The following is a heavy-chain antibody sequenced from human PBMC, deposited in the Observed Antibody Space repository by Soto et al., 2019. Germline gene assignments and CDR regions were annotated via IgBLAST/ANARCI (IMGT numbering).Heavy chain of an antibody. D-gene: IGHD3-22*01. CDR3: ARADYYDGSGFYYDY. J-gene: IGHJ4*02. CDR1: GYIFANHY. CDR2: LNPLGGST. Sequence: QVQLVQSGAEVKKPGASMKISCKASGYIFANHYIHWVRQAPGQGLEWMGILNPLGGSTNYLQKFQGRVTMTRDTSTSTVYIELSSLRSEDTAVYFCARADYYDGSGFYYDYWGQGPLVTLSS. V-gene: IGHV1-46*01.